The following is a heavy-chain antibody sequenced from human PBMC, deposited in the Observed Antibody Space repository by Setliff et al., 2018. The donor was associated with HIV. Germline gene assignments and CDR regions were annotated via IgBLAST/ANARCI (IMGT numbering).Heavy chain of an antibody. J-gene: IGHJ4*02. CDR2: IYYVGWS. CDR3: AREAVDDYARYFDY. Sequence: SETLSLTCSVSGGSLQGYYWSWTRQPAGKGLQWIGRIYYVGWSKYNPSLEDRVTMSVDTSNNQFSLSLTSVTAADTAVYYCAREAVDDYARYFDYWGQGSLVTVSS. V-gene: IGHV4-4*07. CDR1: GGSLQGYY. D-gene: IGHD4-17*01.